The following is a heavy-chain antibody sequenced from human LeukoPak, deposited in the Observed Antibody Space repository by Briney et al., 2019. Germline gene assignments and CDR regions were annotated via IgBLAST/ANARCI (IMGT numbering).Heavy chain of an antibody. J-gene: IGHJ6*03. D-gene: IGHD6-19*01. CDR3: ARDRTIAVAGMGYYYYMDV. V-gene: IGHV3-7*01. Sequence: GGSLRLSCAASGFTFSSYWMSWVRQAPGKGLEWVANIKPDGSEKYYVDSVKGRFTISRDNAKNSLYLQMNSLRAEDTAVYYCARDRTIAVAGMGYYYYMDVWGKGTTVSVSS. CDR1: GFTFSSYW. CDR2: IKPDGSEK.